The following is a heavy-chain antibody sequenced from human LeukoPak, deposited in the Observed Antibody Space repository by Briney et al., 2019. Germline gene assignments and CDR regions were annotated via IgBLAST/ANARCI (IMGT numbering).Heavy chain of an antibody. CDR2: IYHSGST. Sequence: PSETLSLTCAVSGYSISSGYYWGWIRQPPGKGLEWIGSIYHSGSTYYNPSLKSRVTISVDTSKNQFSLKLSSVTAADTAVYYCAIYYPARGPFDYGGQGPLVTVSS. D-gene: IGHD2-2*01. CDR1: GYSISSGYY. CDR3: AIYYPARGPFDY. V-gene: IGHV4-38-2*01. J-gene: IGHJ4*02.